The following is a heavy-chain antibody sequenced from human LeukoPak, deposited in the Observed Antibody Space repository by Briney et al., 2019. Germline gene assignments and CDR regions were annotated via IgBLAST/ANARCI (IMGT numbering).Heavy chain of an antibody. CDR2: IYYSGST. CDR1: GGSISSYY. Sequence: PSETLSLTCTVSGGSISSYYWSWIRQPPGKGLEWIGYIYYSGSTNYNPSLKSRVTISVDTSKNQFSLKLSSVTAADTAVYYCARVFDSSSSWGYFDYWGQGTLVTVSS. J-gene: IGHJ4*02. D-gene: IGHD6-6*01. CDR3: ARVFDSSSSWGYFDY. V-gene: IGHV4-59*01.